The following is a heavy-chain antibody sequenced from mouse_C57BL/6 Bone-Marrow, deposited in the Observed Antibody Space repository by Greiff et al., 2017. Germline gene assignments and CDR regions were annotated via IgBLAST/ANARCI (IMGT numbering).Heavy chain of an antibody. J-gene: IGHJ3*01. D-gene: IGHD2-5*01. CDR2: IDPENGDT. CDR1: GFNIKDDY. V-gene: IGHV14-4*01. Sequence: EVTLQQPGAELVRPGASVKLSCTASGFNIKDDYMHWVKQRPEQGLAWIGWIDPENGDTASASQFQGKATITVDPSSNPAYLQLSSLTSGDTAVYDCNSGVSNPAWFAYWGQGTLVTVAA. CDR3: NSGVSNPAWFAY.